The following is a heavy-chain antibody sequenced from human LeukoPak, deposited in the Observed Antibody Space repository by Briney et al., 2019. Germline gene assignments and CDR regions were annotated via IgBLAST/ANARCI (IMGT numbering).Heavy chain of an antibody. CDR1: GYTFTSYG. CDR3: ARDAGGDYYDSSGSFDY. CDR2: ISAYNGNT. J-gene: IGHJ4*02. D-gene: IGHD3-22*01. Sequence: ASVKVSCXASGYTFTSYGISWVRQAPGQGLEWMGWISAYNGNTNYAQKLQGRVTMTTDTSTSTAYMELRSLRSDDTAVYYCARDAGGDYYDSSGSFDYWGQGTLVTVSS. V-gene: IGHV1-18*01.